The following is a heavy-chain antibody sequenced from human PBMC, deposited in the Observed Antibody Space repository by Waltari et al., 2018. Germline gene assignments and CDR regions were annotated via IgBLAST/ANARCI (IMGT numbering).Heavy chain of an antibody. Sequence: QVQLQQWGAGLLKPSETLSLTCAVYGGSFSGYYWSWIRQPPGKGLEWIGEINHSGTPNYTPPLKSRVTISVDTSKNQFSLKLSSVTAADTAVYYCASLNYYDSSGYGNFDYWGQGTLVTVSS. J-gene: IGHJ4*02. CDR1: GGSFSGYY. D-gene: IGHD3-22*01. CDR2: INHSGTP. V-gene: IGHV4-34*01. CDR3: ASLNYYDSSGYGNFDY.